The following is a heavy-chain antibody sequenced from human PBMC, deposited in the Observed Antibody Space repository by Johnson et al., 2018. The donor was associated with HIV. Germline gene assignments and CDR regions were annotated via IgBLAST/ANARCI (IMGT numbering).Heavy chain of an antibody. Sequence: QVQLVESGGGLVKPGGSLRLSCAASGFTFSSYAMHWVRQAPGKGLEWVAVISYDGSNKYYADSVKGRFTISRDNSKNTPYLQMNSLRADDTAVYYCARDTVTGSPAFDIWGQGTMVTVSS. V-gene: IGHV3-30-3*01. CDR3: ARDTVTGSPAFDI. CDR1: GFTFSSYA. CDR2: ISYDGSNK. D-gene: IGHD1-20*01. J-gene: IGHJ3*02.